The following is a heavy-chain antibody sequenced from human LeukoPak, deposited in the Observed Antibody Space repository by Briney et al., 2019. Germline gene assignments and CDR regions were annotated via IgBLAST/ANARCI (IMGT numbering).Heavy chain of an antibody. D-gene: IGHD6-19*01. J-gene: IGHJ4*02. CDR3: ASGQWTDY. CDR2: MNPDSGGT. Sequence: GASVKVSCKASGYTFTGHYLHWVRQAPGQGLEWMGWMNPDSGGTIYAQNFQGRVTMTRDTSISTAYMQLGRLRFDDTAVYYCASGQWTDYWGQGTLVIVSS. V-gene: IGHV1-2*02. CDR1: GYTFTGHY.